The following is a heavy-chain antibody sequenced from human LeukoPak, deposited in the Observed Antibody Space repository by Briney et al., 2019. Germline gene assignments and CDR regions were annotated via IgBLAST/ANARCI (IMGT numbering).Heavy chain of an antibody. J-gene: IGHJ4*02. CDR1: GFTFSSYA. D-gene: IGHD6-19*01. CDR3: TKDHGFYSSGWHPLFDH. CDR2: ISDSGSST. Sequence: PGGSLRLSCAASGFTFSSYAMSWVRQAPGKGLEWVSTISDSGSSTYYTDSVKGRFTFSRDNSKNTPHLQMNSLRAEDTAVYYCTKDHGFYSSGWHPLFDHWGQGTLVTVTP. V-gene: IGHV3-23*01.